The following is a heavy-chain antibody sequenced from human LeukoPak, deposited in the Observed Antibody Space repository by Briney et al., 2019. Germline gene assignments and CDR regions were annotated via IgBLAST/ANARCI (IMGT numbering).Heavy chain of an antibody. CDR3: ARGGGQLVRYFDY. V-gene: IGHV4-59*01. J-gene: IGHJ4*02. Sequence: SSETLSLTCTVSGGSIGSYYWSWIRQPPGKGLEWIGYIYYSGSTNYNPSLKSRVTISVDTSKNQFSLKLSSVTAADTAVYYCARGGGQLVRYFDYWGQGTLVTVSS. CDR1: GGSIGSYY. CDR2: IYYSGST. D-gene: IGHD6-13*01.